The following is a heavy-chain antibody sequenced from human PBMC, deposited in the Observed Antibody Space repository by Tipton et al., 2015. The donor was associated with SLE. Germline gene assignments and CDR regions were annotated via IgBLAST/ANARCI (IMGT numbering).Heavy chain of an antibody. Sequence: TLSLTCTVSGGSISSYYWSWIRQPPGKGLEWIGYIYTSGSTNYNPSLKSRVTISVDTSKNQFSLKLSSVTAADTAVYYCARQYSSGYYFDYWGQGTLVTVSS. CDR2: IYTSGST. J-gene: IGHJ4*02. CDR1: GGSISSYY. CDR3: ARQYSSGYYFDY. V-gene: IGHV4-4*09. D-gene: IGHD6-19*01.